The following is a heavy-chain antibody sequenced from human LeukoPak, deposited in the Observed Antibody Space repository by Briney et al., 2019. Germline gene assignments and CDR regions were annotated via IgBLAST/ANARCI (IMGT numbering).Heavy chain of an antibody. CDR1: GGSISSYY. CDR2: IYYGGSP. Sequence: SETLSLTCSVSGGSISSYYWSWIRQPPGKGLEYIGYIYYGGSPNYHPSLKSRATISVDTSKDQFSLNLTSVTAADTAVYYCARLKCISTTCPSRYVMDVWGQGTTVTVSS. V-gene: IGHV4-59*01. D-gene: IGHD2-2*01. CDR3: ARLKCISTTCPSRYVMDV. J-gene: IGHJ6*02.